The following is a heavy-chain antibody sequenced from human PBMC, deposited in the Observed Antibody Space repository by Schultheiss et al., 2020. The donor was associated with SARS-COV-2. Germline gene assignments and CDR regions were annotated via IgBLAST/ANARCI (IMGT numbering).Heavy chain of an antibody. Sequence: SQTLSLTCTVSGGSISSYYYNWIRQPPGKGLEWIGYIYYSGSTYYNPSLKSRVTISVDTSKNQFSLKLSSVTAADTAVYYCASLYDYVWGSYRLGDAFDIWGQGTMVTVSS. CDR3: ASLYDYVWGSYRLGDAFDI. V-gene: IGHV4-59*12. CDR1: GGSISSYY. CDR2: IYYSGST. D-gene: IGHD3-16*02. J-gene: IGHJ3*02.